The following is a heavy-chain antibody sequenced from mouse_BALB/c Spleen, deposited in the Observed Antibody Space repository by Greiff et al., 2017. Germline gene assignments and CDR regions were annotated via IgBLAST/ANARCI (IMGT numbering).Heavy chain of an antibody. CDR2: ISSGGST. CDR1: GFTFSSYA. Sequence: EVQGVESGGGLVKPGGSLKLSCAASGFTFSSYAMSWVRQTPEKRLEWVASISSGGSTYYPDSVKGRFTISRDNARNILYLQMSSLRSEDTAMYYCARGGYDYDGGAWFAYWGQGTLVTVSA. CDR3: ARGGYDYDGGAWFAY. J-gene: IGHJ3*01. D-gene: IGHD2-4*01. V-gene: IGHV5-6-5*01.